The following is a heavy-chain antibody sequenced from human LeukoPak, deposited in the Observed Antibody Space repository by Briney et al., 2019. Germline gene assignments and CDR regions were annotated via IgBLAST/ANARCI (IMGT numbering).Heavy chain of an antibody. D-gene: IGHD3-9*01. V-gene: IGHV1-69*01. CDR3: ARGIRYFDWPLDY. J-gene: IGHJ4*02. CDR1: GGTFSSYA. Sequence: EASVKVSCKASGGTFSSYAISWVRQAPGQGLEWMGGIIPIFGTANYAQKFQGRVTITADESTSTAYMELSSLRSEDTAVYYCARGIRYFDWPLDYWGQGTLVTVSS. CDR2: IIPIFGTA.